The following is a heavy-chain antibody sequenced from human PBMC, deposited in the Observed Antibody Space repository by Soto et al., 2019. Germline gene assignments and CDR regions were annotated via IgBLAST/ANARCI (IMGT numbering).Heavy chain of an antibody. CDR2: ISSSSSYI. Sequence: GGSLRLSCAASGFTFSSYSMNWVRQAPGKGLEWVSSISSSSSYIYYADSVKGRFTISRDNAKNSLYLQMNSLRAEDTAVYYCAREVEAYDFWSGYYSVLDYWGQETLVTVSS. J-gene: IGHJ4*02. CDR1: GFTFSSYS. CDR3: AREVEAYDFWSGYYSVLDY. V-gene: IGHV3-21*01. D-gene: IGHD3-3*01.